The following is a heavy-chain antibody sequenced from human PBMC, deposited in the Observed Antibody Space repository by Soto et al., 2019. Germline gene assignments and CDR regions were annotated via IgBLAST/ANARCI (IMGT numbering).Heavy chain of an antibody. V-gene: IGHV3-33*01. Sequence: QVPLVESGGGVVQPGRSLRLSCTASGFTCSSYGMHWVRQAAGKGLDWVAVIWYDGSDKNYADSVKGRFTISRDNSKNTLFLQMNSLRDEDTAIYYCARGGYSGSYYGMDDWGQGTTVTVSS. CDR3: ARGGYSGSYYGMDD. J-gene: IGHJ6*02. CDR2: IWYDGSDK. CDR1: GFTCSSYG. D-gene: IGHD1-26*01.